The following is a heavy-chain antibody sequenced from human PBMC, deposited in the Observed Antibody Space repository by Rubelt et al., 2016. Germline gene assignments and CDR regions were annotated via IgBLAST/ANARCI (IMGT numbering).Heavy chain of an antibody. V-gene: IGHV4-59*08. CDR3: ARTYYDILTGYWDWHFDL. J-gene: IGHJ2*01. D-gene: IGHD3-9*01. Sequence: QVQLQESGPGLVKPSETLSLTCTVSGGSISSYYWSWIRPPPGKGLELLGYIYYCARTHHNPTLKVRVTRTVESSKKQVSRKLGVVSAADTAVYYCARTYYDILTGYWDWHFDLWGRGTLVTVSS. CDR2: IYYCART. CDR1: GGSISSYY.